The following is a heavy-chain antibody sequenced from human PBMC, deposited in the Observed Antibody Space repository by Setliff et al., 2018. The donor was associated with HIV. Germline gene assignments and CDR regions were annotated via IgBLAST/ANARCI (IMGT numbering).Heavy chain of an antibody. CDR3: AKDRSDLAANLDYYYYFGFDV. Sequence: SLKISCATAGFTFSNYGMHWVRQAPGKGLEWVALIWNDGRNKYYVDSVKGRFTISRDNSKNTLYLQMNSLRAEDTADYYCAKDRSDLAANLDYYYYFGFDVWGQGTTVTVSS. V-gene: IGHV3-33*06. CDR2: IWNDGRNK. D-gene: IGHD6-6*01. J-gene: IGHJ6*02. CDR1: GFTFSNYG.